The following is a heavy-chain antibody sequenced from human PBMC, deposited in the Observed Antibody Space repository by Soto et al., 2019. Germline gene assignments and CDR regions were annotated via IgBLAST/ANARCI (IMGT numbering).Heavy chain of an antibody. V-gene: IGHV4-39*01. CDR1: GGTISSASYY. CDR3: ARGYGDYPT. J-gene: IGHJ5*02. CDR2: IYYSGST. Sequence: SETLSLTCTVSGGTISSASYYWGWIRQPPGKGLEWIGSIYYSGSTYYNPSLKSRVTISVDTSKNQFSLKLSSVTAADTAIYYCARGYGDYPTWGQGTPVTVSS. D-gene: IGHD4-17*01.